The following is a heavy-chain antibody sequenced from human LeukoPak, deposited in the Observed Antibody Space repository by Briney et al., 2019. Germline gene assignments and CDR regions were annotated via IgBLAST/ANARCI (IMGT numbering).Heavy chain of an antibody. CDR3: ARGQQWLDTWFQH. Sequence: PGGSLRLSCAASGFPFSSYPMHWVRQAPGKGLEWVAVMSYNGANKYHADSVRGRFIISRDNSKNTLYLQMNSLTPEDTAVYFCARGQQWLDTWFQHWGQGTLVTVSS. CDR2: MSYNGANK. CDR1: GFPFSSYP. V-gene: IGHV3-30-3*01. D-gene: IGHD6-19*01. J-gene: IGHJ1*01.